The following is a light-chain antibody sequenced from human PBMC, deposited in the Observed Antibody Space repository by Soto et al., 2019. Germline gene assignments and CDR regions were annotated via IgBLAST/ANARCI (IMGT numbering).Light chain of an antibody. J-gene: IGKJ1*01. Sequence: IEIAQAPSTLSGSVGDRVTITWLASQTISSWLAWYQQKPGKAPKLLIYKASTLKSGVPSRFSGSGSGTEFTLTISSLQPDDFATYYCQHYNSYSEAFGQGTKVDIK. CDR1: QTISSW. CDR3: QHYNSYSEA. V-gene: IGKV1-5*03. CDR2: KAS.